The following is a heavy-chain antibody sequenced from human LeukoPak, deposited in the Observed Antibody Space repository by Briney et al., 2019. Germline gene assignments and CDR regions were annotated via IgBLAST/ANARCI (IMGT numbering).Heavy chain of an antibody. CDR2: ISYDGSNK. J-gene: IGHJ4*02. CDR3: AKGGYSSSSDFDY. Sequence: PGGSLRLSCAAYGFTFSSYGMHWVRQAPGKGLEWVAVISYDGSNKYYADSVKGRFTISRDNSKNTLYLQMNSLRAEDTALYYCAKGGYSSSSDFDYWGQGTLVTVSS. V-gene: IGHV3-30*18. CDR1: GFTFSSYG. D-gene: IGHD6-13*01.